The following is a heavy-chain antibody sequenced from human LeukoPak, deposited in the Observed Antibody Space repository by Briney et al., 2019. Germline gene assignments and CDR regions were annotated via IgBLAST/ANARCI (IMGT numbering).Heavy chain of an antibody. D-gene: IGHD2-2*01. V-gene: IGHV1-18*01. J-gene: IGHJ4*02. CDR3: ARVMGYCSSTSCYAYYSDY. CDR2: ISAYNGNT. Sequence: ASVKVSFTASGYTFTSYGISWVRQAPGQGLEWMGWISAYNGNTNYAQKLQGRVTMTTDTSTSTAYMELRSLRSDDTAVYYCARVMGYCSSTSCYAYYSDYWGQGTLVTVSS. CDR1: GYTFTSYG.